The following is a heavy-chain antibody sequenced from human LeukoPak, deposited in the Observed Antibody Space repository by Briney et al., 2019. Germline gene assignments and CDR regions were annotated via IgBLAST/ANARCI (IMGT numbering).Heavy chain of an antibody. D-gene: IGHD2-15*01. CDR2: ISAYNGNT. V-gene: IGHV1-18*01. Sequence: ASVKVSCKASGYTFTSYGISWVRQAPGQGLEWMGWISAYNGNTNYAQKLQGRVTMTTDTSTSTPYMELRSLRSDHTAVYYCARDYCSGGSCYSGLFDYWGQGTLVTVSS. CDR3: ARDYCSGGSCYSGLFDY. CDR1: GYTFTSYG. J-gene: IGHJ4*02.